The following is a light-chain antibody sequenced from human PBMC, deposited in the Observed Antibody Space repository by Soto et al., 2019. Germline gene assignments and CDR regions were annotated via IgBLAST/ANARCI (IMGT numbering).Light chain of an antibody. Sequence: EIVLTQSPGTLSLSPGERATLSCRASQSVRSDSLAWYQQKPGQAPRLLIYSAAIRATGIPERFSGSGSGTDFTLTISRLEPEDFTVYYCQQYGPSAGFTLGPGTKVDIK. CDR3: QQYGPSAGFT. CDR2: SAA. V-gene: IGKV3-20*01. J-gene: IGKJ3*01. CDR1: QSVRSDS.